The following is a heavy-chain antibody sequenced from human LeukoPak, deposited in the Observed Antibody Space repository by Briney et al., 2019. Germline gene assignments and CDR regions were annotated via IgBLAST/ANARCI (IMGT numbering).Heavy chain of an antibody. CDR2: IYYSGST. J-gene: IGHJ6*03. V-gene: IGHV4-59*01. Sequence: PSETLSLTCTVSGGSISSYYWNWIRQPPGKGLEWIGYIYYSGSTNYNPSLKSRVTISVDTSKNQFSLKLSSVTAADTAVYYCARASGDSSGYYLWGYYYYYMDVWGKGTTVTISS. D-gene: IGHD3-22*01. CDR1: GGSISSYY. CDR3: ARASGDSSGYYLWGYYYYYMDV.